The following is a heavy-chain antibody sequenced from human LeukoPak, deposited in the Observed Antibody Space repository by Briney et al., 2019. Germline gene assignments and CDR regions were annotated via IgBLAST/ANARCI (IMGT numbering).Heavy chain of an antibody. CDR1: GFTFSSYW. J-gene: IGHJ5*02. CDR2: IKQDGSEK. V-gene: IGHV3-7*03. Sequence: GGSLRLSCAASGFTFSSYWMSWVRQAPGKGLEWVANIKQDGSEKYYVDSVKGRFTISRDNAKNSLYLQMNSLRAEDTAVYYCARDHSLGAVAGVDWFDPWGQGTLVTVSS. CDR3: ARDHSLGAVAGVDWFDP. D-gene: IGHD6-19*01.